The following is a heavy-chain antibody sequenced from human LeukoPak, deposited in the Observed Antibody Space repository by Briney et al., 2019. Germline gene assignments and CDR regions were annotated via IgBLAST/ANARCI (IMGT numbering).Heavy chain of an antibody. V-gene: IGHV3-7*01. CDR1: GFTFSNYW. Sequence: GGSLRLSCAASGFTFSNYWMGWVRQAPGKRPEWVANMNIDGSEKYYADSVKGRFTISRDNARNSVYLQMNSLRVEDTAVYYCARDPVEWEILLECWGQGTLVTVSS. D-gene: IGHD3-3*01. CDR2: MNIDGSEK. J-gene: IGHJ4*02. CDR3: ARDPVEWEILLEC.